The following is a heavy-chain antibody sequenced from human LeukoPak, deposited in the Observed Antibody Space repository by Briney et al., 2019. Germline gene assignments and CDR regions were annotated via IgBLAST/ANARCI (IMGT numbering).Heavy chain of an antibody. D-gene: IGHD3-22*01. V-gene: IGHV1-8*01. CDR2: MNPNSGNT. CDR3: ARDRSYYYDSSGYYNWFDP. CDR1: GYTFTSYD. Sequence: EASVKVSCTASGYTFTSYDINWVRPATGQGLEWMGWMNPNSGNTGYAQKFQGRVTMTRNTSISTAYMELSSLRSEDTAVYYCARDRSYYYDSSGYYNWFDPWGQGTLVTVSS. J-gene: IGHJ5*02.